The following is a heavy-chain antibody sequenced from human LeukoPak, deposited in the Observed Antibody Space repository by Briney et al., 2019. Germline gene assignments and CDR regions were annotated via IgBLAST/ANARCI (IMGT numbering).Heavy chain of an antibody. CDR3: ARDLQISDYDFWSGLYGMDV. J-gene: IGHJ6*02. Sequence: GASVKVSCKASGGTFSSYAISWVRQASGQGLEWMGRIIPIFGIANYAQKFQGRVTITADKSTSTAYMELSSLRSEDTAVYYCARDLQISDYDFWSGLYGMDVWGQGTTVTVSS. CDR2: IIPIFGIA. D-gene: IGHD3-3*01. V-gene: IGHV1-69*04. CDR1: GGTFSSYA.